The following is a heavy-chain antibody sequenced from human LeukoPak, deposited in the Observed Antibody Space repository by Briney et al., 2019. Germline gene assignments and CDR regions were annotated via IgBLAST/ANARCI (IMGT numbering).Heavy chain of an antibody. Sequence: PSETLSLTCAVYGGSFSNYYLSWIRQPPGKGLEWIGYIYHTGSTTYNPSLKNRVTITVDTSKKQFSLRLSYVTAADTAVYDCARVGYATQRRVLSAVTIPTACAFDVWGQGTLVAVSS. CDR1: GGSFSNYY. D-gene: IGHD4-17*01. CDR3: ARVGYATQRRVLSAVTIPTACAFDV. J-gene: IGHJ3*01. CDR2: IYHTGST. V-gene: IGHV4-34*01.